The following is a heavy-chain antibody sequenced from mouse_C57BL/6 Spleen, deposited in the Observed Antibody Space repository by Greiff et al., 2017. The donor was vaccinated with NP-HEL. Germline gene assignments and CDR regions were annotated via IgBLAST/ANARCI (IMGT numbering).Heavy chain of an antibody. CDR2: INPSTGGT. CDR1: GYSFTGYY. J-gene: IGHJ3*01. Sequence: VQVQQSGPELVKPGASVKISCKASGYSFTGYYMNWVKQSPEKSLEWIGEINPSTGGTTYNQKFKAKATLTVDKSSSTAYMQLKSLTSEDSAVYYCVDSSGYYEPFAYWGQGTLVTVSA. CDR3: VDSSGYYEPFAY. V-gene: IGHV1-42*01. D-gene: IGHD3-2*02.